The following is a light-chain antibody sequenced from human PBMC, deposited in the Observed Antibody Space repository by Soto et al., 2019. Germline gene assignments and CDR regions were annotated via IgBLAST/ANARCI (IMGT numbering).Light chain of an antibody. J-gene: IGKJ4*01. Sequence: EIVLTQSPGTLSLSPGERATLSCRASQSISSTYLAWYHQRPGQAPRLLIYGASTRATGVPDRFSGSGSGTEFSLTISRLEPEDFAVYYCQSLGGSPRLTFGGGTKLEIK. CDR1: QSISSTY. CDR2: GAS. V-gene: IGKV3-20*01. CDR3: QSLGGSPRLT.